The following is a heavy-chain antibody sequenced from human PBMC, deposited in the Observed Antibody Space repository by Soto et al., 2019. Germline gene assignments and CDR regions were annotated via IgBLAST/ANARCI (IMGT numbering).Heavy chain of an antibody. CDR1: GFTFSNYW. CDR3: ARDVSPGSSGWYFDAFDI. V-gene: IGHV3-7*01. J-gene: IGHJ3*02. Sequence: QLVESGGGVVQPGGPLRLSCAASGFTFSNYWMTWVRQAPGKGLEWVANIKRDGSGGSYLDSVRGRFTVSRDNARNSLYLQMNSLRAEDTALYYCARDVSPGSSGWYFDAFDIWGQGTMVTVSS. D-gene: IGHD6-13*01. CDR2: IKRDGSGG.